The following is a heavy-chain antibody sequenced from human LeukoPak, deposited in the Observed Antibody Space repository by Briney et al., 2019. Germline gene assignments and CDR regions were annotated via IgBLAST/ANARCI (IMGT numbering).Heavy chain of an antibody. Sequence: SVTLSLTCAVSGDSISNYYWNWIRQSPGKGLEWIGYILSSGSTHHNPSLASRISLSMDPSKNQFSLKLSSVTAADTAVYYCARRVISEFSIDKGNWLDPWGQGTLVTVSS. CDR3: ARRVISEFSIDKGNWLDP. CDR2: ILSSGST. D-gene: IGHD3-3*02. CDR1: GDSISNYY. V-gene: IGHV4-4*09. J-gene: IGHJ5*02.